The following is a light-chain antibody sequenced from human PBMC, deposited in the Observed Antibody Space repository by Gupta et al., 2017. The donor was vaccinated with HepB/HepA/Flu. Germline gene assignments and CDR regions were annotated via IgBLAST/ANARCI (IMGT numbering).Light chain of an antibody. V-gene: IGLV2-18*02. CDR2: EVS. CDR3: SSDTSSSTVG. Sequence: GTSSDVGSYNRVSWYQQPPGTAPKLMIYEVSNRPSGVPDRFSGSKSANTASLTISGLQAEDEAAYYCSSDTSSSTVGFVGGTKLTV. J-gene: IGLJ3*02. CDR1: SSDVGSYNR.